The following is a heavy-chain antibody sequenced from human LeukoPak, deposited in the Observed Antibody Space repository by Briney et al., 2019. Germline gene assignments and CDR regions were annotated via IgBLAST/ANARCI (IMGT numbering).Heavy chain of an antibody. Sequence: PGGSLSLSCEASGCTFSRYAMNWVRQAPGRGLDWVASVSGNGVNTFYRYSVMGRFTISTDTSKNTIYLQMSGLRVEDTALYYCAKASDYNHYSDSWGRGTPVTVSS. J-gene: IGHJ4*02. D-gene: IGHD6-25*01. CDR3: AKASDYNHYSDS. V-gene: IGHV3-23*02. CDR2: VSGNGVNT. CDR1: GCTFSRYA.